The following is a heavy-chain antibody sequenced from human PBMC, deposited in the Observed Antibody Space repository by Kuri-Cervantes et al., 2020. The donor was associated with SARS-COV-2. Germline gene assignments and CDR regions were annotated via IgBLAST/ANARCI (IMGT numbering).Heavy chain of an antibody. V-gene: IGHV3-30*03. CDR1: GFTFSSYG. CDR3: ARVEFWNGYFDY. CDR2: ISYDGSNK. D-gene: IGHD3-3*01. Sequence: GESLKISCAASGFTFSSYGMHWVRQAPGKGLEWVAVISYDGSNKYYADSVKGRFTISRDDSKNTLYLQMNSLRAEDTAVYYCARVEFWNGYFDYWGQGTLVTVSS. J-gene: IGHJ4*02.